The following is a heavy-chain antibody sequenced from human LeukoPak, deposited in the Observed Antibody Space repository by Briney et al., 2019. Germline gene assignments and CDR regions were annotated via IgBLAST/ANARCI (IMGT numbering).Heavy chain of an antibody. CDR2: IYSGGDT. J-gene: IGHJ4*02. CDR1: GFTVSSNY. V-gene: IGHV3-53*01. CDR3: ARDPGYSYGYLFDY. D-gene: IGHD5-18*01. Sequence: GGSLRLSCAASGFTVSSNYMSWVRQPPGKGLEWVSVIYSGGDTSYADSVKGRFTISRDSSKNTLYLQMNSLRAEDTAVYYCARDPGYSYGYLFDYWGQGTLVTVSS.